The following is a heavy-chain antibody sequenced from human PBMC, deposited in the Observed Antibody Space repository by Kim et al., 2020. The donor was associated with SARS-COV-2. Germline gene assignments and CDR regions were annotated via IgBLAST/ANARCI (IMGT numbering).Heavy chain of an antibody. CDR1: GFTFSSYG. J-gene: IGHJ4*02. V-gene: IGHV3-30*18. D-gene: IGHD5-18*01. Sequence: GGSLRLSCAASGFTFSSYGMHWVRQAPGKGLEWVAVISYDGSNKYYADSVKGRFTISRDNSKNTLYLQMNSLRAEDTAVYYCAKELDTAMVHYFDYWGQGTLVTVSS. CDR2: ISYDGSNK. CDR3: AKELDTAMVHYFDY.